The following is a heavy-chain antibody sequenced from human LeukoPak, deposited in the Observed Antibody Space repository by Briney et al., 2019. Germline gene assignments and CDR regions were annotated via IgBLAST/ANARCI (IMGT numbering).Heavy chain of an antibody. CDR3: ARGIFGMVLNAFDL. V-gene: IGHV4-59*01. CDR1: GGSISSYY. CDR2: ISYGGST. Sequence: SETLSLTRTVSGGSISSYYWTWIRQPPGRGLEWVGYISYGGSTNYNPSLKSRVTISVDTSTNQFSLKLSSVTAADTAVYYCARGIFGMVLNAFDLWGRGTMVTVSS. J-gene: IGHJ3*01. D-gene: IGHD3-3*01.